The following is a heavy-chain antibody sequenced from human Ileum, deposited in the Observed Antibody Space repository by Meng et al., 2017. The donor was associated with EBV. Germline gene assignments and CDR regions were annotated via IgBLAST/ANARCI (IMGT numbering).Heavy chain of an antibody. J-gene: IGHJ4*02. Sequence: QVQSEVSGAGMGKRSPAPPLTCAISGDRVSSNSAGWNCIRQAASRGLGWLGRTYYRSKWYNDYAVSVKSRITINPDTSKNQFSLQLNSVTPEDTAVYYCARDSSSSAYSPFDYWGQGTLVTVSS. CDR2: TYYRSKWYN. CDR3: ARDSSSSAYSPFDY. CDR1: GDRVSSNSAG. D-gene: IGHD3-22*01. V-gene: IGHV6-1*01.